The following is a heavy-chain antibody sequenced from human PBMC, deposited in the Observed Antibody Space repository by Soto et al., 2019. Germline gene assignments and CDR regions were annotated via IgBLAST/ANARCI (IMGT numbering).Heavy chain of an antibody. D-gene: IGHD2-8*01. Sequence: VQLQESGPGLVKPSETLSITCTVSGTSISSYYWSWIRQPPGKGLEWIANIHYSGTTNYNPSLASRVTLAVDTSKNQFALKMSSVTAAYRATYFCARYTSYAIDYWGRGTLVTVSS. CDR3: ARYTSYAIDY. CDR2: IHYSGTT. CDR1: GTSISSYY. V-gene: IGHV4-59*01. J-gene: IGHJ4*02.